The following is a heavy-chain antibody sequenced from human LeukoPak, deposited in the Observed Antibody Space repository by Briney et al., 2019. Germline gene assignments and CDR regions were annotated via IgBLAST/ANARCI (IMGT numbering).Heavy chain of an antibody. V-gene: IGHV3-21*01. J-gene: IGHJ3*02. Sequence: SGGSLRLSCAASGLTFISYTMNGVPQARGKALEWFSPITSSGSYIYYADSVMGRFTISRDNTNISLYLQMNSLRAEDTAVYYCARSVFALANAFDIWGQGTMVTVSS. CDR1: GLTFISYT. D-gene: IGHD3-10*01. CDR2: ITSSGSYI. CDR3: ARSVFALANAFDI.